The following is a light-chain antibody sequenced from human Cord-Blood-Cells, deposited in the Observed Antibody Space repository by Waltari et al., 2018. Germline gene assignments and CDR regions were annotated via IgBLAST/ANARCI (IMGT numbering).Light chain of an antibody. CDR2: DVS. CDR3: SSYTSSSTV. Sequence: QSALTQPASVSGSPGQSITISCTGTSSDVGGYNYVSWYQQHPGKAPKLMISDVSKRPSGVPNRFSGSKSGNTASLTISGLQAEDEADYYCSSYTSSSTVFGGGTQLTVL. V-gene: IGLV2-14*01. CDR1: SSDVGGYNY. J-gene: IGLJ7*01.